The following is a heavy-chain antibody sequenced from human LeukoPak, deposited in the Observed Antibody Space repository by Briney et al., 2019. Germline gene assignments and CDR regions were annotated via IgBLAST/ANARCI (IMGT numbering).Heavy chain of an antibody. CDR3: ARDSRPYGDYARCFDY. J-gene: IGHJ4*02. V-gene: IGHV3-11*01. CDR1: GFTFSDYY. Sequence: GSLRLSCAASGFTFSDYYMSWIRQAPGKGLEWVSYISSSGSTIYYADSVKGRFTISRDNAKNSLYLQMNSLRAEDTAVYYCARDSRPYGDYARCFDYWGQGTLVTVSS. D-gene: IGHD4-17*01. CDR2: ISSSGSTI.